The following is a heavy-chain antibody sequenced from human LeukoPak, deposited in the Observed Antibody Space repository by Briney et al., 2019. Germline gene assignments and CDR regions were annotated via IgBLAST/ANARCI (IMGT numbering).Heavy chain of an antibody. CDR3: ARVPRITMVRGVTYYYYYMDV. Sequence: PGGSLRLSCAASGFTFSSYWMSWVRQAPGKGLEWVSYISSSGSTIYYADSVKGRFTISRDNAKNSLYLQMNSLRAEDTAVYYCARVPRITMVRGVTYYYYYMDVWGKGTTVTISS. CDR2: ISSSGSTI. V-gene: IGHV3-48*04. J-gene: IGHJ6*03. CDR1: GFTFSSYW. D-gene: IGHD3-10*01.